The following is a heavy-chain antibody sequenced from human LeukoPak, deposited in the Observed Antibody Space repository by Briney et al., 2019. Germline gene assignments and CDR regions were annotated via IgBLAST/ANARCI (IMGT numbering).Heavy chain of an antibody. V-gene: IGHV1-69*13. J-gene: IGHJ4*02. Sequence: GASVKVSCKASGGTFSSYAISWVRQAPGQGLEWMGGIIPIFGTANYAQKFQGRVTITADESTSTAYMELSSLRSEDTALYYCALLTGGYYDSSGYYRVFDYWGQGTLVTVSS. CDR2: IIPIFGTA. CDR3: ALLTGGYYDSSGYYRVFDY. CDR1: GGTFSSYA. D-gene: IGHD3-22*01.